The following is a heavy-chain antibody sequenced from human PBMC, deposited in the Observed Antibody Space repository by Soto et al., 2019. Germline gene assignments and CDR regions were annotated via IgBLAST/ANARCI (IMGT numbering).Heavy chain of an antibody. CDR3: GRRRGGGFESDY. CDR2: IWYDGSKK. J-gene: IGHJ4*02. D-gene: IGHD3-16*01. Sequence: QVQLVESGGGVVQPGRSLRLSCAASGFTFSGYGMHWVRQAPGKGLEWVAVIWYDGSKKYYADSVKGRFTISRDISKNAVYLEMNSLRAEDTAVYYCGRRRGGGFESDYWGQGTLVTVSS. CDR1: GFTFSGYG. V-gene: IGHV3-33*01.